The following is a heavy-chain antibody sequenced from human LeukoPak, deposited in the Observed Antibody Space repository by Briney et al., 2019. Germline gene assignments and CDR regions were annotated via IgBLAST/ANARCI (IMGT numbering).Heavy chain of an antibody. V-gene: IGHV3-23*01. J-gene: IGHJ4*02. CDR3: AKGRWDQLLCGIDY. Sequence: GGSLRLSCAASGFTFSSYAMNWVRQAPGKGLEWVSGISGNGGTADYADSVKGRFIISRDNSKNMLYLQMNSLRADDTAVYYCAKGRWDQLLCGIDYWGQGTLVTVSS. CDR2: ISGNGGTA. D-gene: IGHD2-2*01. CDR1: GFTFSSYA.